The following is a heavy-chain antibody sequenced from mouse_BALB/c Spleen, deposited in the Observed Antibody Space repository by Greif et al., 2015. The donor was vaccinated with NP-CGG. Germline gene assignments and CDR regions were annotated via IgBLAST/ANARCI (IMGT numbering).Heavy chain of an antibody. CDR2: INPSTGYT. J-gene: IGHJ2*01. Sequence: QVQLQQSGAELAKPGASVKMSCKASGYTFTSYWMHWVKQRPGQGLEWIGYINPSTGYTEYNQKFKDKATLTADKSSSAAYMQLSSLTSEDSAVYYCARRDSSGYGYWDQGTTLTVSS. V-gene: IGHV1-7*01. CDR3: ARRDSSGYGY. D-gene: IGHD3-2*01. CDR1: GYTFTSYW.